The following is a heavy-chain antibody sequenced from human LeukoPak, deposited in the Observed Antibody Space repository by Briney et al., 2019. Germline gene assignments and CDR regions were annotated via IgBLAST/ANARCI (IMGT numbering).Heavy chain of an antibody. CDR2: IYTSGST. CDR1: GGSISSYY. J-gene: IGHJ5*02. Sequence: SETLSLTCTVSGGSISSYYWSWIRQPAGKGLEWIGRIYTSGSTNYNPSLKSRVTMSVDTSKNQFSLKLGSVTAADTAVYYCARGEITMVRGVPRGWFDPWGQGTLVTVSS. CDR3: ARGEITMVRGVPRGWFDP. D-gene: IGHD3-10*01. V-gene: IGHV4-4*07.